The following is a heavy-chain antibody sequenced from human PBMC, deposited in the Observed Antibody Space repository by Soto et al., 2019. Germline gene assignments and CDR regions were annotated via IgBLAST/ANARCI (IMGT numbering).Heavy chain of an antibody. CDR3: ARDKPGGPANWFDP. V-gene: IGHV1-8*01. Sequence: GASVKVSCKASGYTFTSYDINWVRQATGQGLEWMGWMNPNSGNTGYAQKFQGRVTMTRNTSTSTVYMELSSLRSEDTAVYYCARDKPGGPANWFDPWGQGTLVTVSS. CDR2: MNPNSGNT. CDR1: GYTFTSYD. J-gene: IGHJ5*02.